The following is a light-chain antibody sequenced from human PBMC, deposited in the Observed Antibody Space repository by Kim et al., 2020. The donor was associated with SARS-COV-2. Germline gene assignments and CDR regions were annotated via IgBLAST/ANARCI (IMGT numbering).Light chain of an antibody. V-gene: IGKV2-30*02. J-gene: IGKJ4*01. CDR2: KAS. Sequence: VVMTQSPLSLPVTXGQPASISCRCSQSLVHSDGNTYLSWFQQRPGQSPRRLIYKASNRDSGVPDRFSGSGSGTDFTLKISRVEAEDVGVYYGMQSTQWPGTFGGGTKLEI. CDR1: QSLVHSDGNTY. CDR3: MQSTQWPGT.